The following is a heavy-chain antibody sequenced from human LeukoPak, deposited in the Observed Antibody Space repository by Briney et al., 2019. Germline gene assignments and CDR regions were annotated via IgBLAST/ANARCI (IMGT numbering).Heavy chain of an antibody. J-gene: IGHJ4*02. CDR1: GGSISSYY. V-gene: IGHV4-59*01. CDR3: ARLQGDSTAIFDY. D-gene: IGHD2-21*01. CDR2: IYYSGST. Sequence: SETLSLTCTVSGGSISSYYWSWIRQPPGKGLEWIGYIYYSGSTNYNPSLKSRVTISVDTSKNLFSLKLSSVTAADTAVYYCARLQGDSTAIFDYWGQGTLVSVSS.